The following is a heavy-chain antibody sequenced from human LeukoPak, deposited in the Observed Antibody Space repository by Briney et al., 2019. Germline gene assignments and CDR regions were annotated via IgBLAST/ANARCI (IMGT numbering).Heavy chain of an antibody. D-gene: IGHD6-19*01. V-gene: IGHV3-30-3*01. CDR2: ISYDGSNK. CDR1: GFTFSSYA. J-gene: IGHJ4*02. CDR3: ARDVGEQWLVPNFDY. Sequence: GGSLRLSCAASGFTFSSYAMHWVRQAPGKGLEWVAVISYDGSNKYYADSVEGRFTISRDNSKNTLYLQMNSLRAEDTAVYYCARDVGEQWLVPNFDYWGQGTLVTVSS.